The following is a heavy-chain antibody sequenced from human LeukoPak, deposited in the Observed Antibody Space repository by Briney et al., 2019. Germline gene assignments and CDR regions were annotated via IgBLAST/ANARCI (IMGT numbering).Heavy chain of an antibody. CDR1: GYTFTSYG. CDR2: ITPIFGKA. V-gene: IGHV1-69*13. D-gene: IGHD5-12*01. CDR3: ARNSRVASTSGLNY. J-gene: IGHJ4*02. Sequence: RASVKISCKASGYTFTSYGISWVRQAPGQGLEWMGEITPIFGKAQNAEKFQGRVTITADEPTSTVYMELTSLRLDDTAMYYCARNSRVASTSGLNYWGQGTLVTVSS.